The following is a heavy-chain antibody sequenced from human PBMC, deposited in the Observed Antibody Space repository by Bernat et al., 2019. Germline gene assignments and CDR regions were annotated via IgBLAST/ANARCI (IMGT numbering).Heavy chain of an antibody. CDR1: GGSISSGGYY. Sequence: QVQLQESGPGLVKPSQTLSLTCTVSGGSISSGGYYWSWIRQHPGKGLEWIGYIYYSGSTYYNPSLKSRVTISVDVSKNQFSLKLSSVTAADTAVYYCARVNYDSSGYYRDDAFDIWGQGTMVTVSS. CDR3: ARVNYDSSGYYRDDAFDI. D-gene: IGHD3-22*01. J-gene: IGHJ3*02. CDR2: IYYSGST. V-gene: IGHV4-31*03.